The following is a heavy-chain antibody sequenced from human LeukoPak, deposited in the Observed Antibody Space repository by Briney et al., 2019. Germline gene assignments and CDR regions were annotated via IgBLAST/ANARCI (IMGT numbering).Heavy chain of an antibody. V-gene: IGHV5-51*03. J-gene: IGHJ4*02. Sequence: KPGESLKISCKGSGYSFTSYWIGWVRQMPGKGLEWMGIIYPGDSDTRYSPSFQGQVTISADKSISTAYLQWSSLKASDTAMYYCARREYSSSVRVNYFDYWGQGTLVTVSS. D-gene: IGHD6-6*01. CDR1: GYSFTSYW. CDR2: IYPGDSDT. CDR3: ARREYSSSVRVNYFDY.